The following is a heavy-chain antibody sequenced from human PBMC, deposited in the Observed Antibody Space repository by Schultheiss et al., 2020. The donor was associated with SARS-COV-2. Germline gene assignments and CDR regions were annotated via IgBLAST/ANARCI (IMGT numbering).Heavy chain of an antibody. V-gene: IGHV4-59*01. CDR2: IHYSGST. Sequence: SETLSLTCTVSGGSISSYYWSWIRQPPGKGLEWIGYIHYSGSTKYNPSLKSRVTIAVDTSKNQFSLKLSSVTAADTAVYYCARDRLLRWFDPWGQGTLVTVSS. CDR3: ARDRLLRWFDP. D-gene: IGHD2/OR15-2a*01. J-gene: IGHJ5*02. CDR1: GGSISSYY.